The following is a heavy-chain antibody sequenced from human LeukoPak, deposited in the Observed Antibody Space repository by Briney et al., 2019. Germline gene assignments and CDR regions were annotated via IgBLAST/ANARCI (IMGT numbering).Heavy chain of an antibody. V-gene: IGHV3-21*01. J-gene: IGHJ3*01. Sequence: GGSLRLSCAASGFTFSTYSMNWVRQAPGKGLEWVSSISSSGSYIYYADSVKGRFTISRDSAKNSLYLQMNSLRAEDTAVYYCAGGISATGGGWGQGTMVTVSS. CDR2: ISSSGSYI. CDR3: AGGISATGGG. CDR1: GFTFSTYS. D-gene: IGHD6-13*01.